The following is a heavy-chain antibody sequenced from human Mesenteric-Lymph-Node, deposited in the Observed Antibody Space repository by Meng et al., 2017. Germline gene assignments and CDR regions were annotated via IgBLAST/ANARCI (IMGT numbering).Heavy chain of an antibody. CDR2: INPGGGST. CDR1: GYTFTSYY. CDR3: ARDYANSGSSDAFDI. V-gene: IGHV1-46*01. Sequence: ASVKVSCKASGYTFTSYYMHWVRQAPGQGLEWMGIINPGGGSTSYAQKFQGRVTMTRDTSTSTVYMELSSLRSEDTAVYYCARDYANSGSSDAFDIWGQGTMVTVSS. J-gene: IGHJ3*02. D-gene: IGHD1-26*01.